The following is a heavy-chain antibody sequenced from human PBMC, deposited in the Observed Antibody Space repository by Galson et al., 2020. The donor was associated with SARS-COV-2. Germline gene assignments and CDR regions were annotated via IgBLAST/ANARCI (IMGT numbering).Heavy chain of an antibody. V-gene: IGHV4-34*01. CDR2: IDYSGRT. Sequence: SETLSLTCAVYGESFSDYYWTWVRQAPGKRLEWIGEIDYSGRTNYNPSLKNRVTISVDTSKNQFSSELRSVTAADTAVYYCARTHKGGLITVGRSCDYWGQGTLVTVSS. CDR1: GESFSDYY. CDR3: ARTHKGGLITVGRSCDY. J-gene: IGHJ4*02. D-gene: IGHD6-19*01.